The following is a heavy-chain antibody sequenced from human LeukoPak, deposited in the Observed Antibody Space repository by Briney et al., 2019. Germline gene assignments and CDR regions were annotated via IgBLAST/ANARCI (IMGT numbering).Heavy chain of an antibody. CDR1: GGTFSSYA. J-gene: IGHJ5*02. Sequence: SVKVSCKASGGTFSSYAISWVRQAPGQGLEWMGGIIPIFGTANYAQKFRGRVTITADESTSTAYMELSSLRSEDTAVYYCAGFPDSSSEGWFDPWGQGTLVTVSS. V-gene: IGHV1-69*13. D-gene: IGHD6-6*01. CDR3: AGFPDSSSEGWFDP. CDR2: IIPIFGTA.